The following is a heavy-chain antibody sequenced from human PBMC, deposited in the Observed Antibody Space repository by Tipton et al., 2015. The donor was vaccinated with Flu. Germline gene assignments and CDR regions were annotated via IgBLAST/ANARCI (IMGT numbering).Heavy chain of an antibody. D-gene: IGHD6-13*01. CDR2: INPNSGGT. J-gene: IGHJ5*02. Sequence: QVQLVQSGAETKKPGASVKVSCKASGYTFTGYYMHWVRQAPGQGLEWMGWINPNSGGTNSAQSFQGRVTMTRDTSISTAYMEMTRLRSDDTVVYYCATVKPTGYLGTAAGWFDTWGQGTLVTVSS. CDR1: GYTFTGYY. V-gene: IGHV1-2*02. CDR3: ATVKPTGYLGTAAGWFDT.